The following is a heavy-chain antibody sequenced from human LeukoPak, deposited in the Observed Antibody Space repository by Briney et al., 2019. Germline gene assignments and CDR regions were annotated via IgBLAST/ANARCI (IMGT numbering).Heavy chain of an antibody. D-gene: IGHD6-13*01. CDR1: GYTFTSYY. Sequence: ASVKVSCKASGYTFTSYYLHWVRQAPGQRPEWMGIIYTNDGSARYAQKFQGRVTITRDTSTGTVYMELSSLSSDDTAVYYCARARAAAGAKYFQHWGQGTLVSASS. CDR2: IYTNDGSA. J-gene: IGHJ1*01. CDR3: ARARAAAGAKYFQH. V-gene: IGHV1-46*01.